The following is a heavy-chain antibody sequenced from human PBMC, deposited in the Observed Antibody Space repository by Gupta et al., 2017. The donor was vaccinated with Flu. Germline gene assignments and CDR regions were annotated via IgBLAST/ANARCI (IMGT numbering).Heavy chain of an antibody. CDR2: IWYNGNYK. V-gene: IGHV3-33*03. CDR1: GFTFSSNG. D-gene: IGHD2-15*01. Sequence: VQLVESGGGVVQPGGSIRLSCAGSGFTFSSNGINWVRQAPGKGLEWVAVIWYNGNYKYYADSLKGRFTISRDNSKDTAYLQIDSLRAEDTGLYYCAKSVYCSGGGCYSPADHWGQGTQVTVSS. CDR3: AKSVYCSGGGCYSPADH. J-gene: IGHJ4*02.